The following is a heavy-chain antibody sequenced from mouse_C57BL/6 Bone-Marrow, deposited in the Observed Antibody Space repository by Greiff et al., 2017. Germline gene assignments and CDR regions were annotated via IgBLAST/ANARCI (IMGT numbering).Heavy chain of an antibody. CDR2: FHPYNDDT. D-gene: IGHD1-1*01. CDR3: ARAPYYYGSDDLYFDV. CDR1: GYTFTTYP. J-gene: IGHJ1*03. Sequence: QVQLQQSGAELVKPGASVKMSCKASGYTFTTYPIEWMKQNHGKSLEWIGNFHPYNDDTKYNEKFKGKATLTVEKSSSTVYLELSRLTSDDSAVYYCARAPYYYGSDDLYFDVWGTGTTVTVSS. V-gene: IGHV1-47*01.